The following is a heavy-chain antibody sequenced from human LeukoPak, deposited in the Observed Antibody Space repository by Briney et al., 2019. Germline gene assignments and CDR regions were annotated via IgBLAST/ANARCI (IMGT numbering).Heavy chain of an antibody. D-gene: IGHD3-22*01. V-gene: IGHV3-23*01. CDR2: ISGSGGST. CDR3: AKADSSGYYPYYFDY. J-gene: IGHJ4*02. CDR1: GFTFSSYA. Sequence: GGSLRLSCAASGFTFSSYAMSWVRQAPGKGLEWVSAISGSGGSTYYADSVKGRFTISRDNSKNTLYLQMNSLRAEDTAVYYCAKADSSGYYPYYFDYWGQGTLVTVSS.